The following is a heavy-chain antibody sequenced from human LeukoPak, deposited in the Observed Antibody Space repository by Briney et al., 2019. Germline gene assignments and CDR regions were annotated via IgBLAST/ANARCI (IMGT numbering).Heavy chain of an antibody. Sequence: SETLSLTCAVYGGSFSGYYWSWIRQPPGKGLEWIGEINHSGSTNYNPSLKSRVTISVDTSKNQFSLKLSSVTAADTAVYYCARGRKGQWLRWFDPWGQGTLVTVSS. CDR1: GGSFSGYY. D-gene: IGHD5-12*01. CDR2: INHSGST. J-gene: IGHJ5*02. CDR3: ARGRKGQWLRWFDP. V-gene: IGHV4-34*01.